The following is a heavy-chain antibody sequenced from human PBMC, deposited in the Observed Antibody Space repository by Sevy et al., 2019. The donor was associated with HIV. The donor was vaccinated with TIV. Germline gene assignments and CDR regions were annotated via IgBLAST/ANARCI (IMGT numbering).Heavy chain of an antibody. D-gene: IGHD3-3*01. CDR3: AKVGSDFWSCYHMGGGFDY. Sequence: GGSLRLSCAASGFTFSSYAMSWVRQAPGKGLEWVSAISGSGGSTYYADSVKGRFTISRDNSKNTLYLQMNSLRAEDTAVYYCAKVGSDFWSCYHMGGGFDYWGQGTLVTVSS. J-gene: IGHJ4*02. CDR1: GFTFSSYA. V-gene: IGHV3-23*01. CDR2: ISGSGGST.